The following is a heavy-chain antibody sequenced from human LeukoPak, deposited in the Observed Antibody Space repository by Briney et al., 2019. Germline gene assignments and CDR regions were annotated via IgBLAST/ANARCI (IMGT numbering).Heavy chain of an antibody. V-gene: IGHV3-30*18. J-gene: IGHJ4*02. CDR2: ISYDGSNK. CDR3: AKDQGPLCGGDCYCFDY. CDR1: GFTFSSYG. D-gene: IGHD2-21*02. Sequence: PGGSLRLSCAASGFTFSSYGMHWVRQAPGKGLEWVAVISYDGSNKYYADSVKGRFTISRDNSKSTLYLQMNSLRAEDTAVFYCAKDQGPLCGGDCYCFDYWGQGTLVTVSS.